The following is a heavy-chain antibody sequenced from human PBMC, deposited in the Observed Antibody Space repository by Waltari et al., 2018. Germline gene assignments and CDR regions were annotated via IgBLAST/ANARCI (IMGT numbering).Heavy chain of an antibody. Sequence: EVQLVESGGGLVQPGGSLRLSCAASGFTFSSYAMSWVRQAPGKGLEWVSAISGGGGSTYYADSVKGRFTISRDNSKNTLYLQMNSLRAEDTAVYYCAKATGGGYSSGWYINYWGQGTLVTVSS. D-gene: IGHD6-19*01. CDR1: GFTFSSYA. CDR3: AKATGGGYSSGWYINY. J-gene: IGHJ4*02. V-gene: IGHV3-23*04. CDR2: ISGGGGST.